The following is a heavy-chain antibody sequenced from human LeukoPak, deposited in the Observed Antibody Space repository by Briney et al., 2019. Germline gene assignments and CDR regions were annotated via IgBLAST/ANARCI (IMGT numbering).Heavy chain of an antibody. CDR2: INTDGSST. D-gene: IGHD2-2*01. CDR1: GFTFSSYW. V-gene: IGHV3-74*01. J-gene: IGHJ4*02. CDR3: ARETPASLTDY. Sequence: GGSLRHSCAASGFTFSSYWMHWVRQAPGKGLVWVSRINTDGSSTSYADSVKGRFTISRDNAKNTLYLQMNSLRAEDTAVYYCARETPASLTDYWGQGTLVTVSS.